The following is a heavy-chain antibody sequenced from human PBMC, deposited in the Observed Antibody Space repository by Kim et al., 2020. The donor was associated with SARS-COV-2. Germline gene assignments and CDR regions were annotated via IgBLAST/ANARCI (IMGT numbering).Heavy chain of an antibody. CDR3: AKVSVSGGWYFDL. D-gene: IGHD3-16*01. V-gene: IGHV3-23*01. Sequence: YSESVKCRFTISRDNYKNTLYVQMNSLRAEDTAVYYCAKVSVSGGWYFDLWGRGTLVTVSS. J-gene: IGHJ2*01.